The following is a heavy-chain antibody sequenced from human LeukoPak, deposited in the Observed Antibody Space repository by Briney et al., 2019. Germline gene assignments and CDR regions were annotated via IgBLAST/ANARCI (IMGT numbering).Heavy chain of an antibody. V-gene: IGHV1-69*05. Sequence: SVKVSCKASGGTFSSYAISWVRQAPGQGLEWMGRIIPIFGTANYAQKFQGRVTITTDESTSTAYMELSSLRSEDTAVYYSATSLAGDYYDSSGYSHWGQGTLVTVSS. D-gene: IGHD3-22*01. CDR3: ATSLAGDYYDSSGYSH. J-gene: IGHJ4*02. CDR2: IIPIFGTA. CDR1: GGTFSSYA.